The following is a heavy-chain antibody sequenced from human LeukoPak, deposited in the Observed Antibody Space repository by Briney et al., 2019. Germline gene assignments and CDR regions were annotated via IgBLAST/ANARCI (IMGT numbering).Heavy chain of an antibody. J-gene: IGHJ1*01. CDR3: ARVVQSTDSSGFYLPEYFQH. D-gene: IGHD3-22*01. V-gene: IGHV4-39*07. CDR2: IYHSGST. Sequence: SETLSLTCTVSSGSISTSNYYWGRIRQPPGKGLEWIGSIYHSGSTYYNPSLKSRVTISVDTSKNQFSLKLRSVTAADTAVYYCARVVQSTDSSGFYLPEYFQHWGQGTLVTVSS. CDR1: SGSISTSNYY.